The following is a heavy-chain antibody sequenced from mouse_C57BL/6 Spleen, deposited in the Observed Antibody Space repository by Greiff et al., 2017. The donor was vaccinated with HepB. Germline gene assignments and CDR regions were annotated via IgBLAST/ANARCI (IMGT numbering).Heavy chain of an antibody. Sequence: QVQLQQSGAELVRPGASVTLSCKASGYTFTDYEMHWVKQTPVHGLEWIGAIDPETGGTAYNQKFKGKAILTADKSSSTAYMELRSLTSEDSAVYYCTRSDDGYYRYWFAYWGQGTLFTVSA. CDR1: GYTFTDYE. V-gene: IGHV1-15*01. J-gene: IGHJ3*01. CDR2: IDPETGGT. D-gene: IGHD2-3*01. CDR3: TRSDDGYYRYWFAY.